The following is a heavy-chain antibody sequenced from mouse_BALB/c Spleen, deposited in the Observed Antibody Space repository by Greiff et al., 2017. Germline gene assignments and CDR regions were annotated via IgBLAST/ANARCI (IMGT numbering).Heavy chain of an antibody. D-gene: IGHD1-1*01. CDR1: GFTFSSYA. J-gene: IGHJ3*01. Sequence: EVQLVESGGGLVKPGGSLKLSCAASGFTFSSYAMSWVRQSPEKRLEWVAEISSGGSYTYYPDTVTGRFTISRDNAKNTLYLEMSSLRSEDTAMYYCARIPLTTGFAYWGQGTLVTVSA. CDR3: ARIPLTTGFAY. CDR2: ISSGGSYT. V-gene: IGHV5-9-4*01.